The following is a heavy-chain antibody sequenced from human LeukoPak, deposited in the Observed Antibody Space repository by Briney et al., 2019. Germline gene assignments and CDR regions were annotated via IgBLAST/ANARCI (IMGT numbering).Heavy chain of an antibody. CDR3: ASFATNDSSGYYFGHPKDY. Sequence: GGSLRLSCAASGFTFSSYSMNWVRQAPGRGLEWVSSISSSSSYIYYADSVKGRFTISRDNAKNSLYLQMNSLRAEDTAVYYCASFATNDSSGYYFGHPKDYWGQGTLVTVSS. D-gene: IGHD3-22*01. V-gene: IGHV3-21*01. CDR2: ISSSSSYI. J-gene: IGHJ4*02. CDR1: GFTFSSYS.